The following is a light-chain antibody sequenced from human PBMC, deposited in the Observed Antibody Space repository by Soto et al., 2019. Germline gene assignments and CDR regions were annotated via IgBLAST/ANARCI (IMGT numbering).Light chain of an antibody. J-gene: IGLJ3*02. V-gene: IGLV2-14*01. Sequence: QSVLTQPASVSGSPGQSITISCTATTSDVGGFDSVSWYQQHPGTAPRVIIYEVSNRPSGVSYRFSGSKSANTASLTNSGLQADDEADYYCSSYTTSNTWLFGGGTKLTVL. CDR1: TSDVGGFDS. CDR2: EVS. CDR3: SSYTTSNTWL.